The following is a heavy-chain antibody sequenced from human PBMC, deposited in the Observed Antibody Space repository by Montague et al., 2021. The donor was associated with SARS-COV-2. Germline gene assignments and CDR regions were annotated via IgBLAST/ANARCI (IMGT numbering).Heavy chain of an antibody. CDR3: ARDYGRNWVD. J-gene: IGHJ4*02. CDR2: IRAGDGDT. V-gene: IGHV3-23*01. D-gene: IGHD3-10*01. Sequence: SLRLSCAVSGFTFSTSPMSWVRQAPGKGLEWVSGIRAGDGDTYYADSVKGRFTVSRDNSKSTLYLQMSSLRAEDTAIYYCARDYGRNWVDWGQGTLATVSS. CDR1: GFTFSTSP.